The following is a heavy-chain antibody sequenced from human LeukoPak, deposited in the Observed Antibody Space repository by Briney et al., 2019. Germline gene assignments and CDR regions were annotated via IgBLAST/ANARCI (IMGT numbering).Heavy chain of an antibody. CDR3: ARETYNWNFDY. CDR2: ISVYNGNT. CDR1: GYTFTNYG. V-gene: IGHV1-18*01. J-gene: IGHJ4*02. D-gene: IGHD1-20*01. Sequence: ASVKVSCKASGYTFTNYGISWVRQAPGQGLEWMGWISVYNGNTNYAQKLQGRVTMTTDTSTSTAYMELRSLRSDDTAVYYCARETYNWNFDYWGQGTLITVSS.